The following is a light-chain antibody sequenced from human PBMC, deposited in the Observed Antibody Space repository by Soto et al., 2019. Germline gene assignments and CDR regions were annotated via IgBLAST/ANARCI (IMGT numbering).Light chain of an antibody. Sequence: DSQMTQSPSTLSASAGGRVTLPCRASQTISSWLAWYQHKPGKAPKRLIYAASSLQSGVPSRFSGSGSGTEFTLTISSLQPEDFATYFCLQHDSYPWTFGQGTKVDIK. CDR3: LQHDSYPWT. CDR1: QTISSW. CDR2: AAS. V-gene: IGKV1-5*01. J-gene: IGKJ1*01.